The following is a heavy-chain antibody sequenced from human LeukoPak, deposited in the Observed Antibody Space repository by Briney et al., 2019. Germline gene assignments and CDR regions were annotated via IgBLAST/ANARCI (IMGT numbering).Heavy chain of an antibody. CDR1: GFTFSSYA. V-gene: IGHV3-64*01. J-gene: IGHJ5*02. D-gene: IGHD5-18*01. CDR2: ITSNGGKT. CDR3: AREDGYNYGYSYWFDP. Sequence: GGSVRLSCAASGFTFSSYAMHWVRQAPGKGLEYVSAITSNGGKTYYGNSVKGRFTVSRDNSKNTLYLQMGSLRAEDMAVYYCAREDGYNYGYSYWFDPWGQGTLVTVSS.